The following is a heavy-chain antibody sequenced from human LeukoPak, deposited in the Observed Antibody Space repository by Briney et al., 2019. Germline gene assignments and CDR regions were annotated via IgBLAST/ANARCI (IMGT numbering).Heavy chain of an antibody. D-gene: IGHD2-21*02. V-gene: IGHV4-34*01. CDR3: ASGYCGGACQLGGVDM. CDR1: GGSFSGYY. Sequence: SETLSLTCAVYGGSFSGYYWTWIRQPPGKGLEWIGEINHSGNTNDNPSLKSRVAISVDTSKNQFSLKLSSVTAADTAVYYCASGYCGGACQLGGVDMWGQGTMVTVSS. J-gene: IGHJ3*02. CDR2: INHSGNT.